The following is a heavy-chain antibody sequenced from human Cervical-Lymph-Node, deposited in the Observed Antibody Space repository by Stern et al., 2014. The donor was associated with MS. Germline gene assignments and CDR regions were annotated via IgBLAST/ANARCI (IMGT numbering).Heavy chain of an antibody. J-gene: IGHJ4*02. CDR3: ARRGDSSGYYYN. D-gene: IGHD3-22*01. V-gene: IGHV4-31*03. Sequence: QLQLQESGPGLVKPSQTLSLTCTVSGGSISSGGYYWSWIRQHPGKGLEWIGYIYYSGSTYYNPSLKSRVTISVDTSKNQFSLKLSSVTAADTAVYYCARRGDSSGYYYNWGQGTLVTVSS. CDR1: GGSISSGGYY. CDR2: IYYSGST.